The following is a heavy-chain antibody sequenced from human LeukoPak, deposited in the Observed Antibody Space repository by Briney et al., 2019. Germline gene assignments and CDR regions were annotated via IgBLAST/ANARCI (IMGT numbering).Heavy chain of an antibody. V-gene: IGHV3-23*01. CDR2: ISGSGGST. CDR3: AKDHPAGTAFDY. Sequence: GGSLRLYCAASGFTFSSYAMSWVRQAPGEGLEWVSAISGSGGSTYYADSVKGRFTISRDNSKNTLYLQMNSLRAEDTAVYYCAKDHPAGTAFDYWGQGTLVTVSP. CDR1: GFTFSSYA. D-gene: IGHD6-13*01. J-gene: IGHJ4*02.